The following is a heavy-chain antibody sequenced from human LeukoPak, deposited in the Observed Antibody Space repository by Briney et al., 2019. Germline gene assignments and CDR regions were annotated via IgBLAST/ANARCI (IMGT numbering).Heavy chain of an antibody. V-gene: IGHV4-39*01. Sequence: SETLSLTCTVSGGSISSSSYYWGWIRQPPGKGLEWIGSIYYSGSTYYNPSLKSRVTISVDTSKNQFSLKLSSVTAADTAVYYCARPGSWFGGISDYWGQGTLVTVSS. J-gene: IGHJ4*02. CDR1: GGSISSSSYY. CDR3: ARPGSWFGGISDY. CDR2: IYYSGST. D-gene: IGHD3-10*01.